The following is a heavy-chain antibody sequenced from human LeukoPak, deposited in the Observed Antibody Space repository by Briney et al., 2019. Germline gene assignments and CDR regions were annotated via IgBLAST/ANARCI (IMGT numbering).Heavy chain of an antibody. CDR3: ARVTSSGYYSYDAFDI. CDR1: GFTFSDYY. Sequence: GGSLRLSCAASGFTFSDYYMSWIRQAPGKGLEWVSYISSSGSTIYYADSVKGRFTISRDNAKNSLYLQMNSLRAEDTAVYYCARVTSSGYYSYDAFDIWGQGTMVTVSS. D-gene: IGHD3-22*01. V-gene: IGHV3-11*01. CDR2: ISSSGSTI. J-gene: IGHJ3*02.